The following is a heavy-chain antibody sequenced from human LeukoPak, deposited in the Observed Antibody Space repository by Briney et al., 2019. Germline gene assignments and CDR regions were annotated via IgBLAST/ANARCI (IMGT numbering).Heavy chain of an antibody. CDR1: GGSFSGYY. Sequence: SETLSLTCAVHGGSFSGYYWRWIPHPPGKGLEWIGEINHRGSTNYNPSLKRRVTISVDTSKNQFSLKRSSVTAADTAVYYCARRGRSMYYDYVWGSYRSGWYFDYWGQGTLVTVSS. V-gene: IGHV4-34*01. D-gene: IGHD3-16*02. CDR3: ARRGRSMYYDYVWGSYRSGWYFDY. CDR2: INHRGST. J-gene: IGHJ4*02.